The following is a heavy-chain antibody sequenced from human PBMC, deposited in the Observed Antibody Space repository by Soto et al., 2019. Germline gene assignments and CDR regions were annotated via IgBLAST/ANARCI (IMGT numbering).Heavy chain of an antibody. D-gene: IGHD2-21*01. CDR3: AKGSRMWTPDY. V-gene: IGHV1-69*13. CDR1: GGTFSNSG. J-gene: IGHJ4*02. CDR2: IIPIFDTT. Sequence: SVKVSCKASGGTFSNSGISWVRQAPGQGLEWMGGIIPIFDTTNYAQKLQGRITIIADESTNTVYMELSNLRSADTAFYYCAKGSRMWTPDYWGQGTLVTVSS.